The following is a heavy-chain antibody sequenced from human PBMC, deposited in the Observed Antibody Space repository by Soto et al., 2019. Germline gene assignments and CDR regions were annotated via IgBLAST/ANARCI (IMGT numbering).Heavy chain of an antibody. Sequence: RGSLRLSYTGSGVTFRTYGMHWVRQAPGKGLEWVAVIWYDGSNKYYADSVKGRFTISRDNSKNTLYLQMNSLRAEDTAVYYCARDESGMDVWGQGTTVTVSS. CDR1: GVTFRTYG. CDR2: IWYDGSNK. CDR3: ARDESGMDV. V-gene: IGHV3-33*01. J-gene: IGHJ6*02.